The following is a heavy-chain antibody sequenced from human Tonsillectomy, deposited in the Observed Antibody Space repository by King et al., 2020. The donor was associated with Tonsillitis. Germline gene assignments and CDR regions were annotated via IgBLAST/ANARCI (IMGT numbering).Heavy chain of an antibody. CDR2: IRGSGGST. J-gene: IGHJ4*02. CDR3: GRDLDRYYYASGRGFDY. D-gene: IGHD3-10*01. CDR1: GFTFSNYA. Sequence: VQLVESGGGLVQPGGSLRLSCAASGFTFSNYAMSWVRQAPGKGLEWVSAIRGSGGSTYYADSVKGRFTISRDNSKNTLYLQMNSLRADDTAIHYCGRDLDRYYYASGRGFDYWGQGPLVTVSS. V-gene: IGHV3-23*04.